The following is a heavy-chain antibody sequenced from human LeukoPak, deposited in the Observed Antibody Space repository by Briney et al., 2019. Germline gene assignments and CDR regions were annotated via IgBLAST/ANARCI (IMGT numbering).Heavy chain of an antibody. Sequence: KPSETLSLTCAVYGGSFSGYYWSWIRQPPGKGLEWIGEINHSGSTNYNPSLKSRVTISVDTSKNQFSLKLSSVTAADTAVYYCARQDYDILTGYPNWFDPWGQGTLVTVSS. V-gene: IGHV4-34*01. CDR2: INHSGST. D-gene: IGHD3-9*01. J-gene: IGHJ5*02. CDR1: GGSFSGYY. CDR3: ARQDYDILTGYPNWFDP.